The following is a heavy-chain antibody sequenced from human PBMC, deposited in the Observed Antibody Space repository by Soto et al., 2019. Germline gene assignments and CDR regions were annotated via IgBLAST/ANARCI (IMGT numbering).Heavy chain of an antibody. CDR1: GGSISGGGHY. Sequence: SETLSLACTVSGGSISGGGHYWSWIREHTGKGMEFIGYMYHSGSTYPNPSLKSRATISLDTSKHQLSLKLSSVTAADTAVYYYERENKEASYKWLDPWGQRTPVTVS. CDR3: ERENKEASYKWLDP. V-gene: IGHV4-31*03. CDR2: MYHSGST. D-gene: IGHD6-6*01. J-gene: IGHJ5*02.